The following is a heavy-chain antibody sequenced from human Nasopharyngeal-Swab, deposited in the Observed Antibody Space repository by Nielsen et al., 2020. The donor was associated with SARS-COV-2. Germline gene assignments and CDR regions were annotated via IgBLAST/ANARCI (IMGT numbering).Heavy chain of an antibody. CDR3: AKDKAHSSFDY. V-gene: IGHV3-23*01. CDR2: TTNSGGST. CDR1: GFTVSNYV. Sequence: GWYLSLSCAASGFTVSNYVMSWVRQAPGKGLEWVSATTNSGGSTYYADSVKGRFTISRDNSKNTLFLQMNSLRAEDTAVYYCAKDKAHSSFDYWGQGTLVTVSS. D-gene: IGHD4-11*01. J-gene: IGHJ4*02.